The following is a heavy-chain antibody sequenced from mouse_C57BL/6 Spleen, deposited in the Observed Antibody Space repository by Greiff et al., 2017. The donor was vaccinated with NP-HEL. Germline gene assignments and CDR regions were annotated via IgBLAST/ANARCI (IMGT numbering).Heavy chain of an antibody. V-gene: IGHV5-17*01. D-gene: IGHD2-1*01. CDR3: ARECYGNPFAY. CDR1: GFTFSDYG. J-gene: IGHJ3*01. Sequence: EVQGVESGGGLVKPGGSLKLSRAASGFTFSDYGMHWVRQAPEKGLEWVAYISSGSSTIYYADTVKGRFTISRDNAKNTLFLQMTSLRSEDTAMYYCARECYGNPFAYWGQGTLVTVSA. CDR2: ISSGSSTI.